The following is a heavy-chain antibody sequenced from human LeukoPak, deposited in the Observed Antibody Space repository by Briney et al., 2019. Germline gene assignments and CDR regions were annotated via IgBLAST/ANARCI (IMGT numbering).Heavy chain of an antibody. J-gene: IGHJ4*02. Sequence: ASVKVSCKASGYTFTSFGISWVRQAPGQGLEWMGWISAYNANTNFAQNLQGRVTMTTDTSTSTAYMELRSLRADDTAVYYCARVQGSSGWYIFDYWGQGTLVTVSS. CDR2: ISAYNANT. CDR1: GYTFTSFG. D-gene: IGHD6-19*01. V-gene: IGHV1-18*01. CDR3: ARVQGSSGWYIFDY.